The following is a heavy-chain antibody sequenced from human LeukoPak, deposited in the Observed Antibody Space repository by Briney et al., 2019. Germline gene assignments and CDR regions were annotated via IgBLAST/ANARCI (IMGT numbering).Heavy chain of an antibody. CDR1: GFTFDDYA. CDR2: ISWNSGSI. Sequence: GGSLRLSCAASGFTFDDYAMHWVRQAPGKGLEWVSGISWNSGSIGYADSVKGRFTISRDSFKNTLYLQMNSLRVEDTAVYYCARATSLGYSSSYGGGTHPKVDYWGQGTLVTVSS. V-gene: IGHV3-9*01. J-gene: IGHJ4*02. CDR3: ARATSLGYSSSYGGGTHPKVDY. D-gene: IGHD5-18*01.